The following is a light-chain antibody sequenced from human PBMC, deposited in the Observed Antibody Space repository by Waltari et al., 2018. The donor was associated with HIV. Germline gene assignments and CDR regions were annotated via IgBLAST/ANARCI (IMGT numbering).Light chain of an antibody. CDR2: AKG. Sequence: QSVLTQPPSVSAAPGQKVTISCSGNTSNIGNNYMSWYQQVPGAAPKLLIYAKGKRPSGIPGRFSAVKAGTSATLGITGLQTGDEADYYGGTWDTRGSEVVFGGGTKLTVL. CDR1: TSNIGNNY. V-gene: IGLV1-51*01. CDR3: GTWDTRGSEVV. J-gene: IGLJ3*02.